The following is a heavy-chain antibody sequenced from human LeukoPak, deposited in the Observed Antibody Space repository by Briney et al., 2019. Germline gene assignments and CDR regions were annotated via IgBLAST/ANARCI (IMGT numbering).Heavy chain of an antibody. Sequence: GGSLRLSCAVSGFTFSSYAMSWVRQAPGKGLEWVSAISGSGGSTYYTDSVKGRFTISRDNSKNTLYLQMNSLRAEDTAVYYCAKDRLGTFDYWGQGTLVTVSS. CDR2: ISGSGGST. J-gene: IGHJ4*02. D-gene: IGHD3-9*01. CDR1: GFTFSSYA. CDR3: AKDRLGTFDY. V-gene: IGHV3-23*01.